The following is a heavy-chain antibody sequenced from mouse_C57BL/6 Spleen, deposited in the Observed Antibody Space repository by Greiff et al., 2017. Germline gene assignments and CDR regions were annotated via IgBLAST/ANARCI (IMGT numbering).Heavy chain of an antibody. D-gene: IGHD1-1*01. J-gene: IGHJ1*03. CDR3: AREDYYYGSSYGYFDV. CDR1: GYSITSGYY. Sequence: DVKLQQPGPGLVKPSPSLSLTCSVTGYSITSGYYWNWIRQLPGNKLEWMGYISYDGSNNYNPYLKNRISITRDTSKNQFFLKLNSVSTEDTATYYCAREDYYYGSSYGYFDVGGTGTTVTVSS. V-gene: IGHV3-6*01. CDR2: ISYDGSN.